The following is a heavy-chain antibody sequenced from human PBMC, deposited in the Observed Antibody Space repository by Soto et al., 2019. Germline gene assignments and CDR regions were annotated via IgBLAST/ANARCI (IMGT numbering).Heavy chain of an antibody. CDR3: ARDGDSDCSSTSCYMEYYYYGMDV. Sequence: SVKVSCKSPGYTLTSYYMHWVRQAPGQGLEWIGWINPNSGGTNYAQKFQGRVTMTRDTSISTAYMELSRLRSDETAVYYCARDGDSDCSSTSCYMEYYYYGMDVWGQGSTVTGS. CDR1: GYTLTSYY. CDR2: INPNSGGT. D-gene: IGHD2-2*02. V-gene: IGHV1-2*02. J-gene: IGHJ6*02.